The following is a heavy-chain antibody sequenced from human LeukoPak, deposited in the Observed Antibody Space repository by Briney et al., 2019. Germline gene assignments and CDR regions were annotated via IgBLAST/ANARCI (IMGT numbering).Heavy chain of an antibody. V-gene: IGHV3-48*02. Sequence: VQPGGSLRLSCATSEFTFSSYGMHWVRQAPGKGLEWISYISSSSNIYYADSVKGRFTISRDDAKNSLYLQMNSLRDEDTAVYYCARDSNIAARLFDYWGQGTLVTVSS. J-gene: IGHJ4*02. CDR2: ISSSSNI. D-gene: IGHD6-6*01. CDR3: ARDSNIAARLFDY. CDR1: EFTFSSYG.